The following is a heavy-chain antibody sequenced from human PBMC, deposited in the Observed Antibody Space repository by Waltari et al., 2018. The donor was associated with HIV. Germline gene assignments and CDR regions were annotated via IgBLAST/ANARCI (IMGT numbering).Heavy chain of an antibody. D-gene: IGHD6-19*01. Sequence: EVQLVESGGGLVQPGGSLRLACTASTSSFSTDGMQWIRQAPGKGLLWVSYINGYGNDIDYADSVKGRFAISRDNAKKTLYLEMNSLRAEDTAVYYCVGGGGWLIDYWGQGTLVTVSS. CDR2: INGYGNDI. CDR1: TSSFSTDG. CDR3: VGGGGWLIDY. V-gene: IGHV3-74*01. J-gene: IGHJ4*02.